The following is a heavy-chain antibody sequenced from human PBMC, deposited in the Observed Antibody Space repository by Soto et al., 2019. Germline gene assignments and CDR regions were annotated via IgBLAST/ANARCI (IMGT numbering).Heavy chain of an antibody. D-gene: IGHD6-19*01. CDR3: ARTSSSGWYYFDY. J-gene: IGHJ4*02. Sequence: GGSLRLSCAASGFTFSSYAMSWVRQAPGKGLEWVSAISGSGGSTYYADSVKGRFTISRDNSKNTLCLQMNSLRAEDTAVYYCARTSSSGWYYFDYWGQGTLVTVSS. CDR2: ISGSGGST. V-gene: IGHV3-23*01. CDR1: GFTFSSYA.